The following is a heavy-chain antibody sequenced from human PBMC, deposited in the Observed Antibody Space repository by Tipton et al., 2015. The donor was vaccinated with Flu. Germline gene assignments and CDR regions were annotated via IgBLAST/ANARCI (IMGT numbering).Heavy chain of an antibody. CDR3: ARRVAESGPGGMFSYYMDV. Sequence: TLSLTCTVSGDSMTSYYWSWVRQPPGKGLEWIAYIYYSGSTNYNPSLKSRVTVSVDLSKSQFSLKMTSATTADTAIYYCARRVAESGPGGMFSYYMDVWGQGTTVTVS. V-gene: IGHV4-59*01. CDR1: GDSMTSYY. D-gene: IGHD6-13*01. CDR2: IYYSGST. J-gene: IGHJ6*03.